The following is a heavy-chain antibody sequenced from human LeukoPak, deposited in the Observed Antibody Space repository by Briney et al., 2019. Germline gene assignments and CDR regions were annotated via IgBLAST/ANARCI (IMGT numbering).Heavy chain of an antibody. CDR3: SKDTSSTYGMDV. Sequence: GGSLRLSCAASGFTFDDYAMHWVRQAPGKGLEWVSGISWNSGSIGYADSMKSRFTISRDNAKNSLYLQMNSLRAEDTALYYCSKDTSSTYGMDVWGQGTTVTVSS. V-gene: IGHV3-9*01. D-gene: IGHD2-2*01. CDR1: GFTFDDYA. CDR2: ISWNSGSI. J-gene: IGHJ6*02.